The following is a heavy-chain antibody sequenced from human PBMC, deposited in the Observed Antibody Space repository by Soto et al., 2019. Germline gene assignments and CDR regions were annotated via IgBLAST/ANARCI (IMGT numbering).Heavy chain of an antibody. CDR1: GFTFSSYA. CDR3: AKGEAAAGYFQH. D-gene: IGHD6-13*01. J-gene: IGHJ1*01. V-gene: IGHV3-23*01. CDR2: ISGSGGST. Sequence: GGSLRLSCAASGFTFSSYAMSWVRQAPGKGLEWVSAISGSGGSTYYADSVKGRFTISRDNSKNTLYLQMNSLRAEDTAVYCCAKGEAAAGYFQHWGQGTLVTVSS.